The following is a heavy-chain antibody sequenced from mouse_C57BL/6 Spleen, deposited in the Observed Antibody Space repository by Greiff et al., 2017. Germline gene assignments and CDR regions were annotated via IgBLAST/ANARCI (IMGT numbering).Heavy chain of an antibody. CDR3: ARWPYYYGSSLDY. CDR1: GYTFTDYY. CDR2: IFPGSGST. D-gene: IGHD1-1*01. Sequence: QVQLKESGPELVKPGASVKISCKASGYTFTDYYINWVKQRPGQGLEWIGWIFPGSGSTYYNEKFKGKATLTVDKSSSTAYMLLSSLTSEDSAVYFCARWPYYYGSSLDYWGQGTTLTVSS. V-gene: IGHV1-75*01. J-gene: IGHJ2*01.